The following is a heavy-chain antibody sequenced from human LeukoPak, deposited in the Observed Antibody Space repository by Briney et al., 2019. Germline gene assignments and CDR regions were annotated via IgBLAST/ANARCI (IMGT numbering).Heavy chain of an antibody. Sequence: GGSLRLSCAASGFTFSSYGMHWVRQAPGEGLEWVAVIWYDGSNKYYADSVKGRFTISRDNSKNTLYLQMNSLRAEDTAVYYCARDIVATIDYWGQGTLVTVSS. CDR2: IWYDGSNK. J-gene: IGHJ4*02. D-gene: IGHD5-12*01. CDR3: ARDIVATIDY. V-gene: IGHV3-33*01. CDR1: GFTFSSYG.